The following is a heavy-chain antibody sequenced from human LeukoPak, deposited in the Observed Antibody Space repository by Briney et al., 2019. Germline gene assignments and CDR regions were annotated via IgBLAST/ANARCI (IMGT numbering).Heavy chain of an antibody. CDR1: GFTFTSSA. V-gene: IGHV1-58*01. CDR2: IVVGSSNT. D-gene: IGHD1-1*01. CDR3: AAGLVQLERRSYFDY. Sequence: GTSVKVSCKASGFTFTSSAVQWVRQARGQRLEWIGWIVVGSSNTNCAQKFQERVTITRDMSTSTAYMELSSLRSEDTAVYYCAAGLVQLERRSYFDYWGQGTLVTVSS. J-gene: IGHJ4*02.